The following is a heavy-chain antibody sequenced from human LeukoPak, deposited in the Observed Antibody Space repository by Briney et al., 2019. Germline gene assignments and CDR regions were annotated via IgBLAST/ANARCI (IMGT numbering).Heavy chain of an antibody. J-gene: IGHJ6*03. Sequence: SETLSLTCTVSDGSISSYYWSWIRQPAGKGLEWIGRIYTSGSTNYNPSLKSRVTMSVDTSKNQFSLKLSSVTAADTAMYYCARAVGSGSFQTYYYYMDVWGKGTTVTISS. D-gene: IGHD3-10*01. V-gene: IGHV4-4*07. CDR1: DGSISSYY. CDR2: IYTSGST. CDR3: ARAVGSGSFQTYYYYMDV.